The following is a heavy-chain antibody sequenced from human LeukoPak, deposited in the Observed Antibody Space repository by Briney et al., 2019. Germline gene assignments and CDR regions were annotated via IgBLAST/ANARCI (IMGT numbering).Heavy chain of an antibody. V-gene: IGHV3-48*01. J-gene: IGHJ5*02. CDR2: ISSSSTI. CDR1: GFTFSSYS. CDR3: ARDLGYCSSTSCYRDWNWFDP. D-gene: IGHD2-2*02. Sequence: GGSLRLSCAASGFTFSSYSMNWVRQAPGKGLEWVSYISSSSTIYYADSVKGRFTISRDNAKNSLYLQMNSLRAEDTAVYYCARDLGYCSSTSCYRDWNWFDPWGQGTLVTVSS.